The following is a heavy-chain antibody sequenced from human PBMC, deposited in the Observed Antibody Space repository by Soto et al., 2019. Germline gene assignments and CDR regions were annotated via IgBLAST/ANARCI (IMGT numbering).Heavy chain of an antibody. J-gene: IGHJ4*02. CDR3: AKSINYYDSSGYYMDY. CDR1: GFTFSSYA. Sequence: GGSLRLSCAASGFTFSSYAMSWVRQAPGKGLEWVSAISGSGGSTYYADSVKGRFTISRDNSKNTLYLQMNSLRAEDTAVCYCAKSINYYDSSGYYMDYWGQGTLVTVSS. V-gene: IGHV3-23*01. CDR2: ISGSGGST. D-gene: IGHD3-22*01.